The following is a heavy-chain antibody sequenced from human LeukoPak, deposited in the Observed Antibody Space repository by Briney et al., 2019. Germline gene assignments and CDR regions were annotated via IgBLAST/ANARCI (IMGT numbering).Heavy chain of an antibody. CDR1: GFTFSSYA. J-gene: IGHJ4*02. CDR3: AKDRITMVRGVIIHTFGY. D-gene: IGHD3-10*01. V-gene: IGHV3-23*01. CDR2: ISGSGGST. Sequence: PRGSLRLSCAASGFTFSSYAMSWVRQAPGKGLEWVSAISGSGGSTYYADSVKGRFTISRDNSKNTLYLQMNSLRAEDTAVYYCAKDRITMVRGVIIHTFGYWGQGTLVTVSS.